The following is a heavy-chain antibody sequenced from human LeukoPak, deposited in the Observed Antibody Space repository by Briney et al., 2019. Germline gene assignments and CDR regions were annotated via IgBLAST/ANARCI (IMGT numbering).Heavy chain of an antibody. CDR2: IYYSGST. D-gene: IGHD2-15*01. J-gene: IGHJ6*02. CDR1: GGSISSGGYY. V-gene: IGHV4-30-4*01. CDR3: ARDCVVAYPRGMDV. Sequence: SQTLSLTCTVSGGSISSGGYYWSWIRQPPGKGLEWIGYIYYSGSTYYNPSLKSRVTISVDTSKNQFSLKLSSVTAADTAVYYCARDCVVAYPRGMDVWGQGTTVTVSS.